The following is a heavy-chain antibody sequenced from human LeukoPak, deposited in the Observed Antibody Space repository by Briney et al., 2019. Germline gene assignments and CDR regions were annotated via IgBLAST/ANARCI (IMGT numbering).Heavy chain of an antibody. CDR1: GGSISSSNW. J-gene: IGHJ4*02. CDR3: ARGQASTSGWYLDY. Sequence: PSGTLSLTCAVSGGSISSSNWWSWVRQPPGKGLEWSGEIYHSGSTNYNPSLKSRVTISVDKSKNQFSLKLSSVTAADTAIYCARGQASTSGWYLDYWGQGTLVTVSS. V-gene: IGHV4-4*02. CDR2: IYHSGST. D-gene: IGHD6-19*01.